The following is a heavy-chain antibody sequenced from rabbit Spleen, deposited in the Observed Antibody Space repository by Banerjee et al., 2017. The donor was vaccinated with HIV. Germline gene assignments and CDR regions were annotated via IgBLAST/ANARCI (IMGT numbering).Heavy chain of an antibody. D-gene: IGHD8-1*01. V-gene: IGHV1S45*01. Sequence: QQQLEESGGGLVKPGGTLTLSCKASGFTLSSYWICWVRQAPGKGLEWIGCIGTGSSGTTYYANWAKGRFTISKTSSTTVTLQMTSLTAADTATYFCARDLTAGGGYQFDLWGPGTLVTVS. J-gene: IGHJ4*01. CDR3: ARDLTAGGGYQFDL. CDR1: GFTLSSYW. CDR2: IGTGSSGTT.